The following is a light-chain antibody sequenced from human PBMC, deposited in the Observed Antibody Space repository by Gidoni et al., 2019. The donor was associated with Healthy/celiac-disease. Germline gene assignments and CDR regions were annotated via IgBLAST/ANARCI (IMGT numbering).Light chain of an antibody. CDR3: SSYTSSSTPYV. J-gene: IGLJ1*01. Sequence: HSALPQPAPVSGSPGQSITIPRTGTCSAVGGYNYVSWYQQHPGKAPKLMIYEVSNRPSGVSNRCSGSKSGNTASLTISGLQAEDEADYYCSSYTSSSTPYVFGTGTKVTVL. V-gene: IGLV2-14*01. CDR1: CSAVGGYNY. CDR2: EVS.